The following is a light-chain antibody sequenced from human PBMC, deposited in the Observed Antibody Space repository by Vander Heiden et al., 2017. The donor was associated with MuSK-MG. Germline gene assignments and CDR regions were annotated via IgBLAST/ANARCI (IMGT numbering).Light chain of an antibody. CDR2: DAS. Sequence: EIVLTQSPATLSLSPGERATLSCRASQSVSSYLDWYQQKPGQAPRLLIYDASNRANGIPDRFSGSGSGTDFTLTSSSREPEDFAVYYGQQRSTLLTFGGGTKVEIK. J-gene: IGKJ4*01. CDR3: QQRSTLLT. V-gene: IGKV3-11*01. CDR1: QSVSSY.